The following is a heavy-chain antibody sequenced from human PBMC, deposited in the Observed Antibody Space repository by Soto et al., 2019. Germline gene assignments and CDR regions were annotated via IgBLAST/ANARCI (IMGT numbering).Heavy chain of an antibody. CDR3: VMVDNSVTQTPQDV. CDR2: ISPYTGNT. CDR1: GDIFVHYG. D-gene: IGHD5-12*01. Sequence: QGQLVQAGAEVKKPGASVKVSCKDSGDIFVHYGIAWVRQATGQGLKWRGWISPYTGNTHYATKVQGRTTMTTDTSTSTSYRDLASLPSHDTAGYYCVMVDNSVTQTPQDVWCQGTKVSVSS. V-gene: IGHV1-18*01. J-gene: IGHJ6*02.